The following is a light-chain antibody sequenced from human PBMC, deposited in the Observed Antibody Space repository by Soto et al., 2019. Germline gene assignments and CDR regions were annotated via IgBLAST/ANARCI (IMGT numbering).Light chain of an antibody. CDR1: QDIRNT. CDR3: QQYNIWPPYT. Sequence: AIQMTQSPSSLSASVGDRVAISCRASQDIRNTLAWYQQKPGEAPKLLIFAASNLQSGVPSRFSGSGSVTDFTLAITGLQPEDFATYYCQQYNIWPPYTFGQGTRLEIK. J-gene: IGKJ5*01. CDR2: AAS. V-gene: IGKV1-6*01.